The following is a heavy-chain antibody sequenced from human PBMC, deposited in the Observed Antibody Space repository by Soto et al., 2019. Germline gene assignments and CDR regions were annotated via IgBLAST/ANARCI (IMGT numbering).Heavy chain of an antibody. J-gene: IGHJ6*02. CDR3: ASESNSGSSSDFYGMDV. CDR1: GFTFSAYG. CDR2: IRYDGSNK. D-gene: IGHD6-6*01. Sequence: GGSLRLSCAASGFTFSAYGMHWVRQAPGKGLEWVAVIRYDGSNKQYADSVKGRFTISRDNSKNTLYLQMNSLRVEDTALYYCASESNSGSSSDFYGMDVWGQGTPVTVSS. V-gene: IGHV3-33*01.